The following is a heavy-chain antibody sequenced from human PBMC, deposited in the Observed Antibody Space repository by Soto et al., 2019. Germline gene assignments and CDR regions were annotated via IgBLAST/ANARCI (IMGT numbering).Heavy chain of an antibody. CDR1: GFTFSNAW. D-gene: IGHD1-7*01. CDR2: IKRKTDGGTT. CDR3: NSGWNSDY. J-gene: IGHJ4*02. V-gene: IGHV3-15*01. Sequence: GSLRLSCAASGFTFSNAWMSWVRQAPGKGLEWVGRIKRKTDGGTTEYAAAVKGRFTISRDDSKNTLYLQMNSLKTEDTAVYYCNSGWNSDYWGQGTLVTVSS.